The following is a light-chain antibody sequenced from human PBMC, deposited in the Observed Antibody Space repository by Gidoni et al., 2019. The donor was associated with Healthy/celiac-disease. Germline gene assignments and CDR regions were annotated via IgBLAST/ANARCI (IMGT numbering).Light chain of an antibody. CDR3: QKYNSAPLT. CDR1: QGMRNN. Sequence: DIQMNHSPSSLSTSVGDRVTITCLASQGMRNNLDWYQQKPGKVPKLLIYAASTLQSGVPSRFSGSGSGTDFTLTISSLQPEDVATYYCQKYNSAPLTFGGGTKVEIK. V-gene: IGKV1-27*01. CDR2: AAS. J-gene: IGKJ4*01.